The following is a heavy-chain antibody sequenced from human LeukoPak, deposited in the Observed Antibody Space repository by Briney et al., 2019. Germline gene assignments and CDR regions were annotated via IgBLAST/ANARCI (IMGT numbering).Heavy chain of an antibody. D-gene: IGHD2-15*01. CDR1: GFTFSSYA. V-gene: IGHV3-23*01. CDR3: AKEVVVDYYFDY. J-gene: IGHJ4*02. Sequence: PGGSLRLSCAASGFTFSSYAMSWVRQAPGKGLQWVSSISGNIGTTYYADSVKGRFTISRDNSKNTLYLQMNSLRAEDTAVYYCAKEVVVDYYFDYWGQGTLVTVSS. CDR2: ISGNIGTT.